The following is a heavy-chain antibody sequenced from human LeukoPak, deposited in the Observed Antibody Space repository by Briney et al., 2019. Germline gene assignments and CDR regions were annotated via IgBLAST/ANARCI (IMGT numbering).Heavy chain of an antibody. Sequence: GRSLRLSCAASGFTFSSYGMHWVRQAPGKGLKWVAIISFDGNNKYYADSVKGRFTISRDNSKNTLYLQMNSLRVEDTAVYYCARANYYDTSGPGWYWGQGTLVTVSS. J-gene: IGHJ4*02. CDR1: GFTFSSYG. V-gene: IGHV3-30*03. CDR2: ISFDGNNK. D-gene: IGHD3-22*01. CDR3: ARANYYDTSGPGWY.